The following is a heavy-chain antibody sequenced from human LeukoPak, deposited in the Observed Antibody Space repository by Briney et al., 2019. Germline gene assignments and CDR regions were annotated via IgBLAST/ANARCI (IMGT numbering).Heavy chain of an antibody. Sequence: GGSLRLSCAASGFTFDDYGMNWVRQAPGKGLEWVSGINWNGDSTGYADSVKGRSTISRDNAKNSVYLQMNSLRAEDTALYYCARSRQWLVSPFDYWGQGTLVTVSS. D-gene: IGHD6-19*01. CDR2: INWNGDST. V-gene: IGHV3-20*04. CDR1: GFTFDDYG. J-gene: IGHJ4*02. CDR3: ARSRQWLVSPFDY.